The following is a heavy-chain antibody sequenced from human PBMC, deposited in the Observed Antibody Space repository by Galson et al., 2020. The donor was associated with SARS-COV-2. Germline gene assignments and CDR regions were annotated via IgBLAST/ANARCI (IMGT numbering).Heavy chain of an antibody. Sequence: SVKVSCKASGGTFSSYAISWVRQAPGQGLEWMGGIIPIFGTANYAQKFQGRVTITADESTSTAYMELSSLRSEDTAVYYCARESARGPAYEGELLNSGYGFGIWCQGTMVTVSS. CDR3: ARESARGPAYEGELLNSGYGFGI. J-gene: IGHJ3*02. V-gene: IGHV1-69*13. CDR1: GGTFSSYA. CDR2: IIPIFGTA. D-gene: IGHD1-26*01.